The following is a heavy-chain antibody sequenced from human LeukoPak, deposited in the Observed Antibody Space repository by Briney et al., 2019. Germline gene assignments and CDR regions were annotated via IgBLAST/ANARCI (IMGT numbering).Heavy chain of an antibody. J-gene: IGHJ4*02. CDR3: AKGGGSWYFDY. D-gene: IGHD3-10*01. CDR1: GFTFSNYD. V-gene: IGHV3-23*01. Sequence: GGSLRLSCAASGFTFSNYDMTWVRQAPGKGLEWVSSTSGSGNRTYYTDSVKGRFTISRDNSKNTLYLQMNSLGAEDTAVYYCAKGGGSWYFDYWGQGNLVTVSS. CDR2: TSGSGNRT.